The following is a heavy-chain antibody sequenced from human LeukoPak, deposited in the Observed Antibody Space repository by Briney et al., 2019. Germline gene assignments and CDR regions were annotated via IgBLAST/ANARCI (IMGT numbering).Heavy chain of an antibody. CDR1: GFTLSSYW. Sequence: GGSLRLSCAASGFTLSSYWMSWVRQAPGKGLEWLANIKQDASEKYYVGSVKGRFTISRDNAKNSLYLQMNSLRAEDTAVYFCASGDNFDYWGQGTLVTVSS. D-gene: IGHD7-27*01. J-gene: IGHJ4*02. V-gene: IGHV3-7*01. CDR3: ASGDNFDY. CDR2: IKQDASEK.